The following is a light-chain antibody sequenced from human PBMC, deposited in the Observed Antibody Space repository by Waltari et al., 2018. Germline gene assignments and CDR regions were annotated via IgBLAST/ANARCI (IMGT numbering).Light chain of an antibody. CDR2: DNN. V-gene: IGLV1-51*01. J-gene: IGLJ2*01. CDR3: GTWDTDLSVV. Sequence: QSVLTQPPSVSAAPGQTVTISCAGTGSNLGNNLVSWYQQLPGTAPKLLIYDNNKRPSGIPDRCSGSKSGRSATLGITGLQTGDEADDYCGTWDTDLSVVFGGGTKLTVL. CDR1: GSNLGNNL.